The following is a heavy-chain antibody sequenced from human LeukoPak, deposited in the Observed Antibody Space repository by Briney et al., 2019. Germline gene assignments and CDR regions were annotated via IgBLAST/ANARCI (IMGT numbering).Heavy chain of an antibody. CDR2: IIPMLSIA. CDR3: ALLTTLTTPADYGMDV. Sequence: ASVKVSCKASGYTFTSYGISWVRQAPGQGLEWMGRIIPMLSIANFAQKFQGRVTITADKSTSTAYMELSSLRSEDTAVYYCALLTTLTTPADYGMDVWGQGTTVTVSS. V-gene: IGHV1-69*04. J-gene: IGHJ6*02. CDR1: GYTFTSYG. D-gene: IGHD4-11*01.